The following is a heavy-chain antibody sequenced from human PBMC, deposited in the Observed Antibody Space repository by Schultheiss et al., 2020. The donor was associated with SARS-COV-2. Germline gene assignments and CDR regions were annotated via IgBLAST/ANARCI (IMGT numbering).Heavy chain of an antibody. CDR1: GGSISNYY. J-gene: IGHJ3*02. V-gene: IGHV4-59*12. D-gene: IGHD4-17*01. Sequence: SETLSLTCSVSGGSISNYYWSWIRQPPGKGLEWVGFIYYTGRTSYNPSLKGRVTISVDTSKNQFTLKLSSVTAADTAVYYCASHDYGDYVRGAFDIWGQGTMVTVSS. CDR2: IYYTGRT. CDR3: ASHDYGDYVRGAFDI.